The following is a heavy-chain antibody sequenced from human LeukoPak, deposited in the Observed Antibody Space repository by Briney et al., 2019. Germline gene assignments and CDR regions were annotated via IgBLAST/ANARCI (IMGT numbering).Heavy chain of an antibody. Sequence: GSLRLSCAASGFTFSSYWMHWVRQAPGKGLVWVSRIKSDGRSTSYADSVKGRFTISRDNAKNTLYLQMNSLRAEDTAVHYCARVWAVNWFDPWGQGPLVPVSS. CDR2: IKSDGRST. D-gene: IGHD1-26*01. J-gene: IGHJ5*02. CDR1: GFTFSSYW. CDR3: ARVWAVNWFDP. V-gene: IGHV3-74*01.